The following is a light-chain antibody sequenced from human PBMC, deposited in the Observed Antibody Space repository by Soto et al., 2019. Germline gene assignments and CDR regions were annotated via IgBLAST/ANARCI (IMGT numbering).Light chain of an antibody. V-gene: IGKV2-40*01. Sequence: DIVMTQTPLSLTVTPGEPASISCRSSQSLLDSDDGNTYLDWYLQKPGQSPQLLIYTVSYRASGVPDRFSGSGSGTDFTLKINRVEAEDVGVYYCMQRIEFPLTFGGGTKVEIK. CDR2: TVS. J-gene: IGKJ4*01. CDR3: MQRIEFPLT. CDR1: QSLLDSDDGNTY.